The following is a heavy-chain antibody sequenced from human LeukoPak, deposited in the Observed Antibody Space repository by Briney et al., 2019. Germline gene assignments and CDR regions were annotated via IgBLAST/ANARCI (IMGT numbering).Heavy chain of an antibody. CDR2: INPSGGST. D-gene: IGHD4-17*01. J-gene: IGHJ4*02. CDR3: ARGGWGITVTSFWPKKYYFHY. Sequence: GASVKVSCKASGGTFSSYAISWVRQAPGQGLEWMGIINPSGGSTSYAQKFQGRVTMTRDTSTSTVYMELSSLRSEDTAVYYCARGGWGITVTSFWPKKYYFHYWGQGTLVTVSS. CDR1: GGTFSSYA. V-gene: IGHV1-46*01.